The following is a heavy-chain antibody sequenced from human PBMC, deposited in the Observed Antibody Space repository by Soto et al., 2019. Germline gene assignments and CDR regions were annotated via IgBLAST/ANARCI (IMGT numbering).Heavy chain of an antibody. V-gene: IGHV3-7*03. CDR1: GFSFSSYA. J-gene: IGHJ4*02. CDR2: IKKDGSEK. CDR3: ARDLGYCTSTTCPQVFDF. Sequence: EVQLLESGGGLVQPGGSLRLSCAASGFSFSSYAMSWVRQAPGKGLEWVANIKKDGSEKYYVDSVKGRFTISRDNAKNSMYLQMISLTAEDTAMYYCARDLGYCTSTTCPQVFDFWGQGTLVTVSS. D-gene: IGHD2-2*01.